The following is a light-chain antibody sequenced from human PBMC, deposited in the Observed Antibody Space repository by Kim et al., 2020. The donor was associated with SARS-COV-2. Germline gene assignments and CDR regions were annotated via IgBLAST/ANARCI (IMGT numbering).Light chain of an antibody. CDR1: ETGSTN. V-gene: IGKV3-15*01. J-gene: IGKJ2*01. CDR2: AAS. CDR3: HQYENWLPYT. Sequence: VFPGESATPTGRDSETGSTNLAGYKGRPGSAPRLLFYAASIRATGILARFRGRGSGTEFTLTINSLQSEDLTIYYCHQYENWLPYTFGQGTKLEI.